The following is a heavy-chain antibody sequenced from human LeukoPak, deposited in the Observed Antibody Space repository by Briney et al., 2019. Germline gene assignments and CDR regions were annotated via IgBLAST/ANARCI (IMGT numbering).Heavy chain of an antibody. CDR1: GFTFGDYA. J-gene: IGHJ4*02. CDR3: ARIILWNYFDC. Sequence: GRSLRLSCTTSGFTFGDYAMSWVRQAPGKGLEWVGSIRSKAFGGTTEYAASVKGRFTVSRDDSKSIAYLQMSSLKTEDTAVYYCARIILWNYFDCSGQGTLVTVSS. CDR2: IRSKAFGGTT. V-gene: IGHV3-49*04. D-gene: IGHD2-21*01.